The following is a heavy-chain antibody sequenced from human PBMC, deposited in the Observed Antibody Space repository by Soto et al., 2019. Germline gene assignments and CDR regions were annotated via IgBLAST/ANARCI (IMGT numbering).Heavy chain of an antibody. CDR3: ARDHRNCNDGYYYGMDV. D-gene: IGHD1-1*01. CDR1: GGTFSSYA. J-gene: IGHJ6*02. Sequence: QVQLVQSGAEVKKPGSSVKVSCKASGGTFSSYAISWVRQAPGQGLEWLGGIIPIFGTANYAQKFQGRVTITADESTRTAYMELSGLRSEDTAVYYCARDHRNCNDGYYYGMDVWGQGTTVTVSS. V-gene: IGHV1-69*12. CDR2: IIPIFGTA.